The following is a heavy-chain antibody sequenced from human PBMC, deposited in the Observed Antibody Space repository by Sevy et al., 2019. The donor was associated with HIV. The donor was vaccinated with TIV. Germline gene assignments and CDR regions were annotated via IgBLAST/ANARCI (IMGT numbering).Heavy chain of an antibody. J-gene: IGHJ6*02. CDR2: IKSEIDGGAI. V-gene: IGHV3-15*01. D-gene: IGHD5-12*01. CDR3: ITDPEYRGYDEEVINYYYYGMHV. Sequence: GGSLRLSCAASGFTFSSAWMSWVRQAPGKGLEWVGRIKSEIDGGAIDYAAPVKGRFSISREDSKNTVYLQMKSLKTEDTAVYHCITDPEYRGYDEEVINYYYYGMHVWGQGTTVTVSS. CDR1: GFTFSSAW.